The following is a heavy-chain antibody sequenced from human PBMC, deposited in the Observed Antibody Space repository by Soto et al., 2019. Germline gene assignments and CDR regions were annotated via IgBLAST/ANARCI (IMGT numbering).Heavy chain of an antibody. Sequence: PGGSLRLSCTVSGFAFNNYGINWVRQAPGQGLEWVSSMSKSDYTYYSDSVKGRFTISRDNAKNSVSLQMNTLRVEDTAVYYCAREDSIIIPAVSDFWGQGTLVTVSS. CDR3: AREDSIIIPAVSDF. CDR1: GFAFNNYG. V-gene: IGHV3-21*01. CDR2: MSKSDYT. J-gene: IGHJ4*02. D-gene: IGHD2-2*01.